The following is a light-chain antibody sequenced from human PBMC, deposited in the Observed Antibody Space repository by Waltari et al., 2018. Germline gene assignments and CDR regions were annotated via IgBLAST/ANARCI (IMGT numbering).Light chain of an antibody. J-gene: IGLJ3*02. CDR2: VNSDGSH. V-gene: IGLV4-69*01. CDR3: QTGRHGIWV. Sequence: QLVLTQSPSASASLGASVKLTCTLSSGYRSDAIAWHQQQPEKGPRYLLTVNSDGSHSKGAAIPDLVSGSSSGADRYLTISSLQSEDEADYYCQTGRHGIWVFGGGTKLTVL. CDR1: SGYRSDA.